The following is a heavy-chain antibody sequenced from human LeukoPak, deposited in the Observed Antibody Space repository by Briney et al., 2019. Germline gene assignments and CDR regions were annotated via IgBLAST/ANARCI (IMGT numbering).Heavy chain of an antibody. CDR1: GFTFSSYA. J-gene: IGHJ4*02. D-gene: IGHD4-11*01. CDR3: AKDPGPRSRATVTTGLPYYFDY. V-gene: IGHV3-23*01. Sequence: GGSQRLSCAASGFTFSSYAMSWVRQAPGKGLEWVSAISGSGGSTYDAESVKGRFTISRDNSKNTLYLQMNSLRAEDTAVYYCAKDPGPRSRATVTTGLPYYFDYWGQGTLVTVSS. CDR2: ISGSGGST.